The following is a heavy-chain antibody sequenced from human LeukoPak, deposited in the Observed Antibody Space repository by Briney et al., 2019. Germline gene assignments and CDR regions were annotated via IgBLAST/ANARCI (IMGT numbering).Heavy chain of an antibody. CDR1: GGSISSSYY. D-gene: IGHD5-18*01. CDR2: IYYDGST. V-gene: IGHV4-39*02. Sequence: PSETLSLTCTVSGGSISSSYYWGWIRQPPGKGLEWIGSIYYDGSTYYNPSLKSGVTISLDTSKNQFSLEVSSVTAADTAVYYCARDLVQLWSKDYWGQGTLVTVSS. CDR3: ARDLVQLWSKDY. J-gene: IGHJ4*02.